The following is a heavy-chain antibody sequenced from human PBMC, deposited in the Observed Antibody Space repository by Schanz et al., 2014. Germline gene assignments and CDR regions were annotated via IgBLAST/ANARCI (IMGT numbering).Heavy chain of an antibody. CDR2: ISYDGTNE. D-gene: IGHD2-2*01. CDR3: AKVAPAATYLDS. CDR1: GITLSGYG. Sequence: QVQLVESGGGVVQPGRSLRLSCAASGITLSGYGLHWVRQAPGKGLEWVAVISYDGTNEYYAESVKGRFTISRDNAKNSLFLQMNSLSAEDTAVYYCAKVAPAATYLDSWGLGTLVTVSS. J-gene: IGHJ4*02. V-gene: IGHV3-30*18.